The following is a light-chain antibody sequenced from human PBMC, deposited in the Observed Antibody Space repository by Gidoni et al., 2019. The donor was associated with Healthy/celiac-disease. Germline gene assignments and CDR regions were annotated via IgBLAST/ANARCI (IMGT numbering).Light chain of an antibody. Sequence: IVFTPSPATLSLSPGERATLSCRASQSVSSYLAWYQQKPGQAPRLLIYDAYNRATGIPARFSGSGSGTDLTLTISSLEPEDFAVYYCQQRSNWPTFGQGTKLEIK. J-gene: IGKJ2*01. CDR1: QSVSSY. CDR3: QQRSNWPT. CDR2: DAY. V-gene: IGKV3-11*01.